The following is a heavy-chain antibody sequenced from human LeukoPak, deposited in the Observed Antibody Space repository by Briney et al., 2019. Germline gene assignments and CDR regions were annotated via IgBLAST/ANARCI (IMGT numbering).Heavy chain of an antibody. V-gene: IGHV1-18*01. J-gene: IGHJ5*02. D-gene: IGHD2-2*01. Sequence: ASVKVSCKASGYTFTSYGISWVRQAPGQGLEWMGWISAYNGNTNYAQKLQGRVTMTTDTSTSTAYRELRSLRSDDTAVYYCARDPKRDIVVVPAAPRFNWFDPWGQGTLVTVSS. CDR3: ARDPKRDIVVVPAAPRFNWFDP. CDR1: GYTFTSYG. CDR2: ISAYNGNT.